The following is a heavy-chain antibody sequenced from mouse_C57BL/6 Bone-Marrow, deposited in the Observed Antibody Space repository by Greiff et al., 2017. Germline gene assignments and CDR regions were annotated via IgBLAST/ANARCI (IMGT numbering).Heavy chain of an antibody. Sequence: EVQGVESGGGLVKPGGSLKLSCEASGFTFSSHAMSWVRQTPEKRLEWVATISDGGSYTYYPDKVKGGFTSSRDNAKKNLYLQMSHLKSEDTAMYYGARGRGGGWLLLVDYWGQGTTLTVSS. J-gene: IGHJ2*01. CDR1: GFTFSSHA. CDR2: ISDGGSYT. D-gene: IGHD2-3*01. CDR3: ARGRGGGWLLLVDY. V-gene: IGHV5-4*01.